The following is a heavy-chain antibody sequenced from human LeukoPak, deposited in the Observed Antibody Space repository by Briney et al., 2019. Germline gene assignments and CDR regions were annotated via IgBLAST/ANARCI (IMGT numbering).Heavy chain of an antibody. Sequence: SETLSLTCAVYGGSFSGYYWRWIRQPPGKGLEWIGEINHSGSTNYNPSLKSRVTISVDTSKNQFSLKLSSVTAADTAVYYCARTPLVRDYFDYWGQGTLVTVSS. CDR3: ARTPLVRDYFDY. CDR2: INHSGST. V-gene: IGHV4-34*01. CDR1: GGSFSGYY. J-gene: IGHJ4*02. D-gene: IGHD6-6*01.